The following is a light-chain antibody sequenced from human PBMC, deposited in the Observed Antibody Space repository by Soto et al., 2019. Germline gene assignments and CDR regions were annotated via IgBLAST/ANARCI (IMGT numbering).Light chain of an antibody. CDR2: EVT. J-gene: IGLJ3*02. CDR1: SGDIGSYTY. V-gene: IGLV2-14*01. CDR3: CSYAGSQTWV. Sequence: QSALTQPASVSGSPGQSITISCTGTSGDIGSYTYVSWYQQYPGKAPKLLISEVTNRPSGVSNRFSGSKSGNMASLTISGLQAEDEADYYCCSYAGSQTWVFGGGTKLTVL.